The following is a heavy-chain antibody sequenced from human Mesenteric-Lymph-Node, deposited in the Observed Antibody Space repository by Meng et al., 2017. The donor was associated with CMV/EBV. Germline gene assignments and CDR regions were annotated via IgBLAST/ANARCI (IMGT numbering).Heavy chain of an antibody. Sequence: GESLKISCAASEFTFSSYTMHWVRQAPGKGLEWVSSINSGSDYIYYGDSVRGRFTISRDNARNSLYLQMTSLRAEDTAVYYCARGRVYQLPGINSYFYSLDVWGQGTTVTVSS. CDR1: EFTFSSYT. V-gene: IGHV3-21*01. CDR3: ARGRVYQLPGINSYFYSLDV. J-gene: IGHJ6*02. CDR2: INSGSDYI. D-gene: IGHD2-2*01.